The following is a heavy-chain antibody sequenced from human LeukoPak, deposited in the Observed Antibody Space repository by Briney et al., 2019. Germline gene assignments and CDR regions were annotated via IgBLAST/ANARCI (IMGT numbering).Heavy chain of an antibody. Sequence: PSETLSLTCTVSGGSISSSRTYYWGWVRQSPGKGLEWIGSIYHSGSTNYNPSLKSRVTISVDKSKNQFSLKLSSVTAADTAVYYCARGPTGYSSSWLDYWGQGTLVTVSS. CDR1: GGSISSSRTYY. D-gene: IGHD6-13*01. CDR3: ARGPTGYSSSWLDY. J-gene: IGHJ4*02. V-gene: IGHV4-39*07. CDR2: IYHSGST.